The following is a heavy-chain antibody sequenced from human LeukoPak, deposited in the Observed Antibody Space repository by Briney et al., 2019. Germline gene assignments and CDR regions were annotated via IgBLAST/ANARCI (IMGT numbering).Heavy chain of an antibody. D-gene: IGHD3-10*01. CDR3: ARDIEGYYGSGSYHIYYYYYMDV. CDR1: GFTFSSYS. V-gene: IGHV3-48*01. CDR2: ISSSSSTI. J-gene: IGHJ6*03. Sequence: GGSLRLSCAASGFTFSSYSMNWVRQAPGKGLEWVSYISSSSSTIYYADSVKGRFTISRDNAKNSLYLQMNSLRAEDTAVYYCARDIEGYYGSGSYHIYYYYYMDVWGKGTTVTVSS.